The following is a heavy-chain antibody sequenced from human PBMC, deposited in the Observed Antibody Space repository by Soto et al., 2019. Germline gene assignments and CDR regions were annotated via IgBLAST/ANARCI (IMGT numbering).Heavy chain of an antibody. V-gene: IGHV1-2*02. Sequence: QVKLEQSAADVRKPGASMKVACQASGYTFTDSHIHWIRQAPGHGLQWMGWIDPDSGGTEYSQLFQGIVTLTRHTSTKTVFLGLSGLTSDDTAVYYCARDPTSKFSESYFDHWGKGTLVTVSS. CDR2: IDPDSGGT. CDR3: ARDPTSKFSESYFDH. J-gene: IGHJ4*02. D-gene: IGHD1-26*01. CDR1: GYTFTDSH.